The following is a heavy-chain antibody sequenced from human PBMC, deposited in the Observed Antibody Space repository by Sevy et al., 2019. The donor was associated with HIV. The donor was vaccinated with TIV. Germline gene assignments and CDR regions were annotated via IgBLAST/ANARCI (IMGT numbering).Heavy chain of an antibody. J-gene: IGHJ4*02. CDR2: IWYDGSNI. CDR1: GFTFSSYG. V-gene: IGHV3-33*01. Sequence: GESQKISCVTSGFTFSSYGMHWVRQAPGKGLEWVADIWYDGSNIHYADSGRGRFTISRDNSKNTLSLQMTSLRAEDTAVYYCARERTYLFDYWGQGTLVTVSS. CDR3: ARERTYLFDY.